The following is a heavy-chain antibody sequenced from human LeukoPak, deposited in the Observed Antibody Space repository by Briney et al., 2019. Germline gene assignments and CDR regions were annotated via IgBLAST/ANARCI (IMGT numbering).Heavy chain of an antibody. V-gene: IGHV4-59*01. J-gene: IGHJ4*02. CDR3: ARGPGIAAAGILN. Sequence: SETLSLTCTVSGGSISSYYWSWIRQPPGKGLEWIGYIYYSGSTNYNPSLKSRVTISVDTSKNQFSLKLSSVTAADTAVCYCARGPGIAAAGILNWGQGTLVTVSS. D-gene: IGHD6-13*01. CDR2: IYYSGST. CDR1: GGSISSYY.